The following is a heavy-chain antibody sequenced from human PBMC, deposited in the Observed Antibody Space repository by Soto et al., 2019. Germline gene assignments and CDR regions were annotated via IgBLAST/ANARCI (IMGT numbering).Heavy chain of an antibody. CDR2: TYYRSKWYN. Sequence: PSQTLSLTCAISGDSVSSNSAAWNWIRQSPSRGLEWLGRTYYRSKWYNDYAVSVKSRITINPDTSKNQFSLQLNSVTPEDTAVYYCARDEVRGGYDYSHYYGMDVWGQGTTVSVSS. CDR3: ARDEVRGGYDYSHYYGMDV. V-gene: IGHV6-1*01. J-gene: IGHJ6*02. CDR1: GDSVSSNSAA. D-gene: IGHD5-12*01.